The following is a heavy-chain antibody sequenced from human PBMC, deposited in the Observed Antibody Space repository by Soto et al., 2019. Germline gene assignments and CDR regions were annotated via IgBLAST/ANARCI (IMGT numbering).Heavy chain of an antibody. CDR2: IKSKADGETK. CDR3: CVIKRRDQYSTSGYWFDP. CDR1: GFTFSHAW. V-gene: IGHV3-15*01. J-gene: IGHJ5*02. D-gene: IGHD4-4*01. Sequence: GGSLRLSCAASGFTFSHAWMSWVRQAPGKGLEWVGRIKSKADGETKDYGAPVRGRFTISRDDSQDILYLHMNSLRIEDTAVYYCCVIKRRDQYSTSGYWFDPWGPGTLVTVSS.